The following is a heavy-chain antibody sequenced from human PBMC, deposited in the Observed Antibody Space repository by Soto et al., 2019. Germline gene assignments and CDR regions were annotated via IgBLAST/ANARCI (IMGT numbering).Heavy chain of an antibody. V-gene: IGHV1-24*01. CDR1: GYTLTELS. CDR3: ATGRYFDWTLWGDAFDI. Sequence: ASVKVSCKVSGYTLTELSIHWVRQAPGKGLEWMGGFDPEDGETIYAQKFQGRVTMTEDTSTDTAYMELSSLRSEDTAVYYCATGRYFDWTLWGDAFDIWGQGTMVTVSS. CDR2: FDPEDGET. J-gene: IGHJ3*02. D-gene: IGHD3-9*01.